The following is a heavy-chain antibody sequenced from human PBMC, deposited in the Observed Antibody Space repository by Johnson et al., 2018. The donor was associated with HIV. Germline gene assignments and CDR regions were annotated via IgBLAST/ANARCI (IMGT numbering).Heavy chain of an antibody. J-gene: IGHJ3*02. D-gene: IGHD2-2*01. CDR1: GFTFSSYW. V-gene: IGHV3-7*01. CDR3: ASDPVPAAIRAFDI. CDR2: IKQDGSEK. Sequence: VQLVESGGGVVQPGGSLRLSCAASGFTFSSYWMSWVRQAPGKGLEWVANIKQDGSEKYYPDSVKGRFTISRDNSRNTLYLQMNSLRLEDAAVYYCASDPVPAAIRAFDIWGQGTMVTVSS.